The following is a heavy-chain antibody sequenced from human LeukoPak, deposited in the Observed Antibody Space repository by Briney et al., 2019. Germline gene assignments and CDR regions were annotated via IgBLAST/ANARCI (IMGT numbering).Heavy chain of an antibody. Sequence: GGSLRLSCAASGFTFSSYEMNWVRQAPGKGLEWVSYISSSGSTIYYADSVKGRFTISRDNAKNSLYLQMNSLRAEVTAVYYCASSIVVVPAATIDEIWGQGTLVTVSS. CDR3: ASSIVVVPAATIDEI. V-gene: IGHV3-48*03. D-gene: IGHD2-2*01. CDR2: ISSSGSTI. CDR1: GFTFSSYE. J-gene: IGHJ4*02.